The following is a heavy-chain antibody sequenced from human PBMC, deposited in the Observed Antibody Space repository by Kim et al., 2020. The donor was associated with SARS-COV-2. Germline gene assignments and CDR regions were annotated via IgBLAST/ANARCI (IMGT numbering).Heavy chain of an antibody. CDR3: AGDLGGSWYRGGAYYYGMDV. CDR1: GYTFTSYG. Sequence: ASVKVSCKASGYTFTSYGISWVRQAPGQGLEWMGWISAYNGNTNYAQKLQGRVTMTTDTSTSTAYMELRSLRSDDTAVYYWAGDLGGSWYRGGAYYYGMDVWGQGTTVTVSS. CDR2: ISAYNGNT. V-gene: IGHV1-18*01. D-gene: IGHD6-13*01. J-gene: IGHJ6*02.